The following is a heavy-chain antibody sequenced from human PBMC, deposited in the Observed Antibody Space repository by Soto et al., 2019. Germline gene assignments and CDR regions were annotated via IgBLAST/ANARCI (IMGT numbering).Heavy chain of an antibody. D-gene: IGHD3-3*01. CDR1: GGTFSSYA. CDR2: IIPIFGTA. Sequence: QPRASVKVSCKASGGTFSSYAISWVRQAPGQGLEWMGGIIPIFGTANYAQKFQGRVTITADESTSTAYMELSSLRSEDTAVYYCARVSVTIFGVVIKPPDYYYYYGMDVWGQGTTVTVSS. V-gene: IGHV1-69*13. CDR3: ARVSVTIFGVVIKPPDYYYYYGMDV. J-gene: IGHJ6*02.